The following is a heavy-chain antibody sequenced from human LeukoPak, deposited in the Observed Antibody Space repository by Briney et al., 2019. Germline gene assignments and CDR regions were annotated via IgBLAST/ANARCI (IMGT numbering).Heavy chain of an antibody. J-gene: IGHJ5*02. CDR3: ARGVLLWFGESDNWFDP. CDR1: GYTFTSYG. Sequence: ASAKVSCKASGYTFTSYGISWVRQAPGQGLEWMGWISAYNGNTNYAQKLQCRVTMTTDTSTSTAYMELRSLRSDDTAVYYCARGVLLWFGESDNWFDPWGQGTLVTVSS. V-gene: IGHV1-18*01. CDR2: ISAYNGNT. D-gene: IGHD3-10*01.